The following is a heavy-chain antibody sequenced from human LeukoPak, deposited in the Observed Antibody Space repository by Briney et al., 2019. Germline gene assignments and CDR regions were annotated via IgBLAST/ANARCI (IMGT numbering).Heavy chain of an antibody. J-gene: IGHJ4*02. Sequence: SETLSLTCTVSGGSISSGDYYWSWIRQPPGKGLEWIGYIYYSGSTYYNPSLKSRVTISVDTSKNQFSLKLSPLTAADTAVYYCAGDPSSQLGFDSWGQGTLVTVSS. V-gene: IGHV4-30-4*08. CDR1: GGSISSGDYY. D-gene: IGHD6-13*01. CDR3: AGDPSSQLGFDS. CDR2: IYYSGST.